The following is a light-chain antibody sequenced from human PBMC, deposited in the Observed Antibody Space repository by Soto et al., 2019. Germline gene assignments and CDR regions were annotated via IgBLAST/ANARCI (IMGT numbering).Light chain of an antibody. Sequence: DIPMTHSASTLSASAGYTLTISSLASQSISSYLAWYQQKPGKAPNLLIYKASNLASGVPLRFTGGGSGTDFTLTINSLQPDDSATYLCQQYNSYSYTLGQGTRLEIK. J-gene: IGKJ5*01. CDR2: KAS. CDR1: QSISSY. CDR3: QQYNSYSYT. V-gene: IGKV1-5*03.